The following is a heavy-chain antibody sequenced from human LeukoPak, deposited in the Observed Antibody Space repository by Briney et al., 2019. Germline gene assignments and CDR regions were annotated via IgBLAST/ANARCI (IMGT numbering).Heavy chain of an antibody. CDR1: GFTFSNYY. V-gene: IGHV3-11*04. CDR3: ARDRYCTGTTCYTADY. CDR2: ISSSGSTI. J-gene: IGHJ4*02. Sequence: PGGSLRLSCAASGFTFSNYYTSWIRQAPGKGLEWLSYISSSGSTIYYADSVKGRFTISRDNAKNSLYLHMNSLRAEDTAVYYCARDRYCTGTTCYTADYWGQGTLVTVSS. D-gene: IGHD2-2*02.